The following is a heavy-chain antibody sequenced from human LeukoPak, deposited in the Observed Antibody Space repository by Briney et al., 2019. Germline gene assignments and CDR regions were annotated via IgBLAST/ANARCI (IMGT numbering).Heavy chain of an antibody. CDR2: IIPIFGTA. Sequence: GASVKVSCKASGGTFSSYAISWVRQAPGQGLEWMGGIIPIFGTANYAQKFQGRVTITADESTSTAYMELSSLRSEDTAVYYCAKLSLSGRSQSADYWGQGTLVTVSS. D-gene: IGHD3-10*01. J-gene: IGHJ4*02. CDR3: AKLSLSGRSQSADY. V-gene: IGHV1-69*13. CDR1: GGTFSSYA.